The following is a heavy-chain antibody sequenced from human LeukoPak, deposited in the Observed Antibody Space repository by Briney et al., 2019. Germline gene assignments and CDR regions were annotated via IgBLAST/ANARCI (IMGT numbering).Heavy chain of an antibody. CDR3: AGKIYDSSGYRDY. J-gene: IGHJ4*02. V-gene: IGHV4-39*01. CDR1: GGSISCSSYY. CDR2: IYYSGST. D-gene: IGHD3-22*01. Sequence: SETLSLTCTVSGGSISCSSYYWGWIRQPPGKGLEWIGSIYYSGSTYYNPSLKSRVTISVDTSKNQFSLKLSSVTAADTAVYYCAGKIYDSSGYRDYWGQGTLVTVSS.